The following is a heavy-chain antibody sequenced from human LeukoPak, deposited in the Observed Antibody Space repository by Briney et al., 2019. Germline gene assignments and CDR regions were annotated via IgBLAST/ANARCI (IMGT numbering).Heavy chain of an antibody. CDR1: GFTFSSYS. J-gene: IGHJ4*02. CDR3: ARDNEDIVVVPAAIDY. V-gene: IGHV3-21*01. D-gene: IGHD2-2*01. Sequence: GGSLRLSCAASGFTFSSYSMNWVRQAPGKGLEWVSSISSSSSYIYYADSVKGRFTISRDNAKNSLYLQMNSLRAEDTAVYYCARDNEDIVVVPAAIDYWGQGSLVAVSS. CDR2: ISSSSSYI.